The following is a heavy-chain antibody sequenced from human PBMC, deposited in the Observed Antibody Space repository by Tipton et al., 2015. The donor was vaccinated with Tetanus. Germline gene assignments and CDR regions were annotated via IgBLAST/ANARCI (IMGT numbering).Heavy chain of an antibody. Sequence: GLVKPSETLTLTCTVSGGSLRSGDYSWNWIRQPPGKGLEWLAYVSYSGRTNSNYSLKSRISISQDTSKNQFSLQLSSVTAADTAVYYCARDLGTSGFHWGQGTLVTVSS. J-gene: IGHJ4*02. CDR3: ARDLGTSGFH. CDR1: GGSLRSGDYS. D-gene: IGHD1-7*01. CDR2: VSYSGRT. V-gene: IGHV4-61*08.